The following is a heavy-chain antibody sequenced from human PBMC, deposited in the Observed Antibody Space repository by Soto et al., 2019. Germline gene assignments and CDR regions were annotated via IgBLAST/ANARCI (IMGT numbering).Heavy chain of an antibody. J-gene: IGHJ6*03. D-gene: IGHD4-17*01. Sequence: QVQLQQWGAGLLKPSETLSLTCAVYGGSFSGYYWSWMRQPRGKGLEWIGEINHSGSTNYNPSLKRRVTISVDPSQNQFSLKLSSVTAAGTAVYYCARVVVTTKVNLFYYYMAVWGKGTTVTVSS. CDR1: GGSFSGYY. CDR3: ARVVVTTKVNLFYYYMAV. V-gene: IGHV4-34*01. CDR2: INHSGST.